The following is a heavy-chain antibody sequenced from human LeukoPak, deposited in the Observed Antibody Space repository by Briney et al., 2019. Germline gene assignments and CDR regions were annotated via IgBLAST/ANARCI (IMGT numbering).Heavy chain of an antibody. D-gene: IGHD3-10*01. CDR3: ARVGIRGVIPFDY. CDR1: GFTFSSYS. Sequence: GSLRLSCAASGFTFSSYSMNWVRQAPGKGLEWIGEINHCGSTNYNPSLKSRVTISVDTSKNQFSLKLSSVTAADTAVYYCARVGIRGVIPFDYWGQGTLVTVSS. J-gene: IGHJ4*02. CDR2: INHCGST. V-gene: IGHV4-34*01.